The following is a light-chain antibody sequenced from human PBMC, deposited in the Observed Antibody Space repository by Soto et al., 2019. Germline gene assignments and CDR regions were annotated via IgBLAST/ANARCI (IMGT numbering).Light chain of an antibody. CDR1: SSNLGAPYD. CDR3: QSYDSSLSGYV. V-gene: IGLV1-40*01. J-gene: IGLJ1*01. Sequence: QSARTRPPSVSGAPGQTVLISCSGRSSNLGAPYDVNWFRQLPGTVPRLLIYGNNNRPSGVPDRFSGSKSGTSASLAITGLQAEDEADYYCQSYDSSLSGYVFGTGTKVTVL. CDR2: GNN.